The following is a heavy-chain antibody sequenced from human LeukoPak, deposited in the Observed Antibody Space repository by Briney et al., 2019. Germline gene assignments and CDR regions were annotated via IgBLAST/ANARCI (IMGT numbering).Heavy chain of an antibody. CDR1: GYTFTSYY. V-gene: IGHV1-46*01. CDR3: ARDIVVVPAAYSLGMDV. CDR2: INPSGGST. Sequence: ASVKVSCKASGYTFTSYYMHWVRQAPGQGLEWMGIINPSGGSTSYAQKFQGRVTMTRDTSTSTVYMELSSLRSEDTAAYYCARDIVVVPAAYSLGMDVWGKGTRSPSPQ. J-gene: IGHJ6*04. D-gene: IGHD2-2*01.